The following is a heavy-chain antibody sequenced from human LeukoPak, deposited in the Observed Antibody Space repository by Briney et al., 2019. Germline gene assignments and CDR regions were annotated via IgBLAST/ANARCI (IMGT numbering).Heavy chain of an antibody. CDR3: VSHSDPLTNYSFDY. Sequence: GGSLRLSCAASGFSVSSNYMSWVRQAPGKGLEWVSSIYSGGNTYYADSVRGRFTISRDSSKNTLSLQLSSLRADDTAVYYCVSHSDPLTNYSFDYWGQGTLVTVSS. CDR2: IYSGGNT. CDR1: GFSVSSNY. J-gene: IGHJ4*02. D-gene: IGHD3-9*01. V-gene: IGHV3-53*01.